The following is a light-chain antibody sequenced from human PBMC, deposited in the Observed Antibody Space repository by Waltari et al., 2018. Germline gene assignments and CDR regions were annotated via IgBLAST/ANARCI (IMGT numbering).Light chain of an antibody. CDR3: RSYAGTRSLVV. J-gene: IGLJ2*01. Sequence: QSALTQPASVSGSLGQSITVSCTGTSSDLGYYDLFSWYQHPPGSAPKPIIYAATKRPSGVFWSFLGSKFGQPASLTISGLHTEDEADYYCRSYAGTRSLVVFGGGTRLTVL. CDR1: SSDLGYYDL. V-gene: IGLV2-23*02. CDR2: AAT.